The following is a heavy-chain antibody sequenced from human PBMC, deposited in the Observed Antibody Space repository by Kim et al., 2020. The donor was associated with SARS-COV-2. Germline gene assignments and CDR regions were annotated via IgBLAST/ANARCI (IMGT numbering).Heavy chain of an antibody. Sequence: GGSLRLSCAVSGFTFNMYGMHWVRQAPGKGPEWVAVIANDASSTYHADSAKGRFTISRDNSKNTLYLQMNSLRPEDTAVYYCAKESRLATINFGLDVWG. CDR3: AKESRLATINFGLDV. V-gene: IGHV3-30*18. D-gene: IGHD5-12*01. CDR2: IANDASST. J-gene: IGHJ6*02. CDR1: GFTFNMYG.